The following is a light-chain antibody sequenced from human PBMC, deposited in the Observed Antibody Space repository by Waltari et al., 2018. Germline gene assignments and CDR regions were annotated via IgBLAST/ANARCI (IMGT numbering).Light chain of an antibody. CDR2: WAS. CDR3: QQSYTTPLT. Sequence: DIVMTQSPESLAVSLGERAIINCTSSTSLLYRPNQQNYLTWYQRKPGHPPKLLISWASSRGSGVPDRFSGSGSGTDFTLTSSSLQAEDVAVYYCQQSYTTPLTFGGGTRVEIK. CDR1: TSLLYRPNQQNY. J-gene: IGKJ4*01. V-gene: IGKV4-1*01.